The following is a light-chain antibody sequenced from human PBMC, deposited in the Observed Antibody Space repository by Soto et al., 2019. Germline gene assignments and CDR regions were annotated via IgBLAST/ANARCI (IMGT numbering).Light chain of an antibody. CDR1: QIISSY. V-gene: IGKV1-39*01. J-gene: IGKJ4*01. CDR2: AAS. CDR3: QQSYRTPPT. Sequence: DIQMTQSPSSLSASVGDRVTITCRASQIISSYLNWYQQKPGKAPKLLIYAASSLQSGVPSRFSGSGSGTDFTLTISSLQPEDFATYYCQQSYRTPPTFGGGTKVEIK.